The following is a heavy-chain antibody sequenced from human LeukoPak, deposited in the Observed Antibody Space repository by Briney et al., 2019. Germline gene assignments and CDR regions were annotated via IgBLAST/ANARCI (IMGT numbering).Heavy chain of an antibody. Sequence: GGALRLSCAASGFTFSSYEMNWVRQAPGKGLEWVSYISSSGSTIYYAGSVKGRFTISRDNAKNSLYLQMNSLRAEDTAVYYCARGRMDYYDSSGYYWGQGTLVTVSS. CDR1: GFTFSSYE. V-gene: IGHV3-48*03. D-gene: IGHD3-22*01. CDR3: ARGRMDYYDSSGYY. J-gene: IGHJ4*02. CDR2: ISSSGSTI.